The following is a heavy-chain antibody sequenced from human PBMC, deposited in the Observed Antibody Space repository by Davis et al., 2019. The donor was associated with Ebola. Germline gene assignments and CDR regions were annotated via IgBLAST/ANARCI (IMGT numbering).Heavy chain of an antibody. CDR1: GFTFRNYW. CDR3: ASTDCSGGSCYYYGMDV. J-gene: IGHJ6*02. D-gene: IGHD2-15*01. CDR2: INSDGSSI. Sequence: HTGGSLRLSCEASGFTFRNYWMSWVRQAPGKGLEWVSRINSDGSSISYADSVKGRFTISRDNAKNTLYLQMNSLRAEDTAVYYCASTDCSGGSCYYYGMDVWGQGTTVTVSS. V-gene: IGHV3-74*01.